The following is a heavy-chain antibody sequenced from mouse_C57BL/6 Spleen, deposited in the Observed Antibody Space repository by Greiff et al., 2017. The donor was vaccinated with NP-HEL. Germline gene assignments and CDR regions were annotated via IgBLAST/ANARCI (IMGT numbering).Heavy chain of an antibody. J-gene: IGHJ2*01. D-gene: IGHD3-2*02. CDR1: GFTFSSYA. CDR3: ARDHGRQLRLPSYFDY. CDR2: ISDGGSYT. V-gene: IGHV5-4*01. Sequence: EVHLVESGGGLVKPGGSLKLSCAASGFTFSSYAMSWVRQTPEKRLEWVATISDGGSYTYYPDNVKGRFTISRDNAKNNLYLQMSHLKSEDTAMYYCARDHGRQLRLPSYFDYWGQGTTLTVSS.